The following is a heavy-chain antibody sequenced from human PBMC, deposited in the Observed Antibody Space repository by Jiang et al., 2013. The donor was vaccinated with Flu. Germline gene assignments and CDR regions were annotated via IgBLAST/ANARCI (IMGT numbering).Heavy chain of an antibody. CDR1: GGSISSGDYY. J-gene: IGHJ6*02. D-gene: IGHD3-3*01. V-gene: IGHV4-30-4*01. CDR3: ARDWKAIFGTSYYYYGVDV. Sequence: GPGLVKPSQTLSLTCTVSGGSISSGDYYWSWIRQPPGKGLEWIGYIYYSGTTYYNPSLKSRVTISIDTSKNQFSLKLSSVTAADTAVYYCARDWKAIFGTSYYYYGVDVWGQGTTVTVSS. CDR2: IYYSGTT.